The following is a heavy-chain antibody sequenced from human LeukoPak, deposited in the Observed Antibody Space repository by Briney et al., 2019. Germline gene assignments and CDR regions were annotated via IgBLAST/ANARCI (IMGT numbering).Heavy chain of an antibody. CDR3: AKEIAAAGYYYYYGMDV. Sequence: GGSLRLSCAASGFTFSSYGMHWVRQAPGKGLEWVAVISYDGSNKYYADSVKGRFTISRDNSKNTLYLQMNSLRAEDTAVYYCAKEIAAAGYYYYYGMDVRGQGTTVTVSS. CDR2: ISYDGSNK. D-gene: IGHD6-13*01. J-gene: IGHJ6*02. CDR1: GFTFSSYG. V-gene: IGHV3-30*18.